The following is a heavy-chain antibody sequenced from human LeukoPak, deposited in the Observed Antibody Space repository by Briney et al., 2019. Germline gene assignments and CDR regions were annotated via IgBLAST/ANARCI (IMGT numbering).Heavy chain of an antibody. CDR1: GGSMSSDY. J-gene: IGHJ6*02. D-gene: IGHD3-22*01. CDR3: ARGGPLKYYYDSSGYPSYYYYYGMDV. Sequence: SETLSLTCTVSGGSMSSDYWSWIRQPPGKGLEWIAYIYYSGSTNYNPSLKSRVTISVDTSKNQFSLKLSSVTAADTAVYYCARGGPLKYYYDSSGYPSYYYYYGMDVWGQGTTVTVSS. V-gene: IGHV4-59*01. CDR2: IYYSGST.